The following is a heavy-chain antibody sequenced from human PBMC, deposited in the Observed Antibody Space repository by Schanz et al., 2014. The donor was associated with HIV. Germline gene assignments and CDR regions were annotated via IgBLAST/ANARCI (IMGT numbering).Heavy chain of an antibody. J-gene: IGHJ6*02. V-gene: IGHV3-30*18. CDR2: MSYDGIRK. D-gene: IGHD3-22*01. Sequence: QVQLVESGGGVVQPGRSLRLSCVASGFTFDNYGMHWVRQAPGKGLEWVAVMSYDGIRKNYADSVKGRFTISRDNSKNSLYLAIKSLRAEDAAVYYCAKDRNYYESKYRGRGNYYYYYGMDVWGQGTTVTVSS. CDR3: AKDRNYYESKYRGRGNYYYYYGMDV. CDR1: GFTFDNYG.